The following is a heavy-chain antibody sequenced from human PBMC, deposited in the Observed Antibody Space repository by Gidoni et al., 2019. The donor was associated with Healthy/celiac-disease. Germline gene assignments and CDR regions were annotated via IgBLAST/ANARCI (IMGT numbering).Heavy chain of an antibody. Sequence: EVQLVESGGGLVQPGRSLRLSCTASGFTFGDYAMSWVRQAPGKGLEWVGFIRSKAYGGTTEYAASVKGRFTISRDDSKSIAYLQMNSLKTEDTAVYYCTRVVNSGSYFWFDPWGQGTLVTVSS. J-gene: IGHJ5*02. CDR3: TRVVNSGSYFWFDP. CDR2: IRSKAYGGTT. CDR1: GFTFGDYA. V-gene: IGHV3-49*04. D-gene: IGHD3-10*01.